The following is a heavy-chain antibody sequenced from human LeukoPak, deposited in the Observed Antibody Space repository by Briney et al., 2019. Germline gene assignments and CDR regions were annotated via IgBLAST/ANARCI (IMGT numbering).Heavy chain of an antibody. CDR1: GYTFTRYD. CDR2: MNPKSGNT. J-gene: IGHJ4*02. CDR3: ARRSGSTEGFDY. Sequence: SVKVSCKASGYTFTRYDINWVRQATGQGLEWMGWMNPKSGNTGYAQKFQGRVTMTRNTSISTAYMELSSMRSEDTAVYYCARRSGSTEGFDYWGQGTLVTVSS. V-gene: IGHV1-8*01.